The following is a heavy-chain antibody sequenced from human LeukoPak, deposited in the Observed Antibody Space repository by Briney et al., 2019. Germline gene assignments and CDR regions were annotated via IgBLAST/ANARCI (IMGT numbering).Heavy chain of an antibody. CDR1: GFTFSSYG. J-gene: IGHJ6*02. CDR3: ARESAVTTVTTKYYYGMDV. CDR2: IWYVGSNK. Sequence: GGSLRLSCAASGFTFSSYGMHWVRQAPGKGLEWVAVIWYVGSNKYYADSVKGRFTISRDNSKNTLYLQMNSLRAEDTAVYYCARESAVTTVTTKYYYGMDVWGQGTTVTVSS. D-gene: IGHD4-17*01. V-gene: IGHV3-33*01.